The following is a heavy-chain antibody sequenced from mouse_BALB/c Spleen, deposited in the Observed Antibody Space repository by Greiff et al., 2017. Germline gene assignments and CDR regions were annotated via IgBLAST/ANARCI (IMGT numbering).Heavy chain of an antibody. CDR2: ISSGGSYT. V-gene: IGHV5-6*01. J-gene: IGHJ4*01. CDR3: ASGNGNYVDAMDY. Sequence: EVKLVESGGDLVKPGGSLKLSCAASGFTFSSYGMSWVRQTPDKRLELVATISSGGSYTYYPDSVKGRFTISRDNAKNTLYLQMSSLKSEDTAMYYCASGNGNYVDAMDYWGQGTSVTVSS. CDR1: GFTFSSYG. D-gene: IGHD2-1*01.